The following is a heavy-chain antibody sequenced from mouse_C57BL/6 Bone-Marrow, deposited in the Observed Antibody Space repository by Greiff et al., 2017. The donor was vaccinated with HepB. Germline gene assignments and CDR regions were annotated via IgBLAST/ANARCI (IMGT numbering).Heavy chain of an antibody. D-gene: IGHD2-3*01. J-gene: IGHJ3*01. CDR2: INPTTTST. V-gene: IGHV1-7*01. CDR3: ARRGGDGPALFAH. Sequence: VQLQQSGAELAKPGASVKMSCRASGYNFLNYWIHWIKQRPGQGLEWIGYINPTTTSTKYNQKFQDKATLTADKSSRTAYIQLISLTSEDSAVYYCARRGGDGPALFAHWGQGTRVTVSA. CDR1: GYNFLNYW.